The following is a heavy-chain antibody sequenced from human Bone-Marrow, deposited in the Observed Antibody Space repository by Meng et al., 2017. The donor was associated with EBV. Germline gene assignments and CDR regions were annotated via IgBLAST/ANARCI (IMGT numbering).Heavy chain of an antibody. D-gene: IGHD3-22*01. V-gene: IGHV7-4-1*02. Sequence: QGQLVQSGAELKNPGASVKVSCKASGYTFTYSTMNWVRQAPGQGLEWLGWINTNTGNPTYAQGFTGRFVFSLDTSVSTAYLQISSLKAEDTAVYYCARAHDSSGYYPLTWGQGTLVTVSS. CDR3: ARAHDSSGYYPLT. CDR2: INTNTGNP. CDR1: GYTFTYST. J-gene: IGHJ5*02.